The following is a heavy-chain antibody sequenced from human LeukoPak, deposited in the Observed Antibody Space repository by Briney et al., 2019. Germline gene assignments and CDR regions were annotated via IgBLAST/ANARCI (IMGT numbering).Heavy chain of an antibody. CDR1: GFTFSSYS. D-gene: IGHD3-22*01. J-gene: IGHJ4*02. Sequence: GGSLRPSCAASGFTFSSYSMNWVRQAPGKGLEWVSSISSSSSYIYYADSVKGRFTISRDNAKNSLYLQMNSLRAEDTAVYYCAKDLSVDYYDSSGYGYFDYWGQGTLVTVSS. V-gene: IGHV3-21*04. CDR2: ISSSSSYI. CDR3: AKDLSVDYYDSSGYGYFDY.